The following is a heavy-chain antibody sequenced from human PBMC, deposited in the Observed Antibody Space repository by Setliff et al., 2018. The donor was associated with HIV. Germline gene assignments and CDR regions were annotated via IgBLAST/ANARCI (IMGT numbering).Heavy chain of an antibody. J-gene: IGHJ4*02. V-gene: IGHV4-59*01. CDR1: HGSISPFY. CDR3: ARGGSWLKFDN. Sequence: SETLSLTCTVSHGSISPFYWSWMRQPPGKGLEWIGYIFYTGTTKYNPSLKSRVSMSVDMSKNQLSLKLKSVTAADTAVYYCARGGSWLKFDNWGQGTLVTVSS. CDR2: IFYTGTT. D-gene: IGHD3-22*01.